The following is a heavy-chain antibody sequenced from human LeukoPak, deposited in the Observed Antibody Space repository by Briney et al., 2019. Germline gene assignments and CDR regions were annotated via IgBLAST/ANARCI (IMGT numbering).Heavy chain of an antibody. Sequence: SETLSLTCTVSGGSISSYYWSWIRQPAGKGLEWIGEINHSGSTNYNPSLKSRAAISVDTSKNQFSLKLNSVAAADTAVYYCANRGSVVTAMSGHWFDPWGQGTLVTVSS. D-gene: IGHD2-21*02. V-gene: IGHV4-34*01. J-gene: IGHJ5*02. CDR1: GGSISSYY. CDR2: INHSGST. CDR3: ANRGSVVTAMSGHWFDP.